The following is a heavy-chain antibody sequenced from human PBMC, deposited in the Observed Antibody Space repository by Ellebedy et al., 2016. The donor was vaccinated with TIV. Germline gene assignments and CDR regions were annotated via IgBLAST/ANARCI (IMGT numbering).Heavy chain of an antibody. CDR3: ARPYSSGRLDYSYMDV. J-gene: IGHJ6*03. CDR1: GDSISSRSYY. D-gene: IGHD6-19*01. Sequence: SETLSLXXTVSGDSISSRSYYWGWIRQPPGKGLEWIGSISYSGKTYYNPSLKSRVTISVDTSKNQFSLKLRSVTAADTAVYYCARPYSSGRLDYSYMDVWGKGTTVTVSS. CDR2: ISYSGKT. V-gene: IGHV4-39*01.